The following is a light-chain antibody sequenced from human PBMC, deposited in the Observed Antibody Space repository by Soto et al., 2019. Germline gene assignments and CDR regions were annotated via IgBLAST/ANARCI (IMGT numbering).Light chain of an antibody. CDR2: GAS. V-gene: IGKV3-20*01. Sequence: EIVLTQSPGTLSLTPGERATLSCRASQSVSSSYFAWYQQKPGQAPRLLIYGASSRATGIPDRFSGSGSGTDFTLTISRXEPEDFAVYYCQQYGSSPGTFGQGTKVDIK. J-gene: IGKJ1*01. CDR1: QSVSSSY. CDR3: QQYGSSPGT.